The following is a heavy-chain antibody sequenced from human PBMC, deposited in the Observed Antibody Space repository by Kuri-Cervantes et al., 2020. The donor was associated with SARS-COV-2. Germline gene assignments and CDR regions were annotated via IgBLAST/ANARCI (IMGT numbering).Heavy chain of an antibody. CDR3: AKDRIGVFGVEYYYGMDV. CDR2: ITSRSSTI. D-gene: IGHD3-3*01. V-gene: IGHV3-48*01. Sequence: GESLKISCVVSGFDFGNYGMNWVRQAPGKGLEWISYITSRSSTIYYADSVKGRFTISRDNAKNSLYLQMNSLRAEDTAVYYCAKDRIGVFGVEYYYGMDVWGQGTTVTVSS. CDR1: GFDFGNYG. J-gene: IGHJ6*02.